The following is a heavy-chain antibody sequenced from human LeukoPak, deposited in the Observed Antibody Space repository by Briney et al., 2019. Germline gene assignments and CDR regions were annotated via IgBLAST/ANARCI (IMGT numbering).Heavy chain of an antibody. CDR3: AGLSSTSCYVPECYYYYYMDV. J-gene: IGHJ6*03. CDR1: GFTFSSYS. CDR2: ISSSSSTI. D-gene: IGHD2-2*01. V-gene: IGHV3-48*01. Sequence: GGSLRLSCAASGFTFSSYSMNWVRQAPGKGLEWVSYISSSSSTIYYADSVRGRFTTSRDNAKNSLYLQMNSLRAEDTAVYYCAGLSSTSCYVPECYYYYYMDVWGKGTTVTVSS.